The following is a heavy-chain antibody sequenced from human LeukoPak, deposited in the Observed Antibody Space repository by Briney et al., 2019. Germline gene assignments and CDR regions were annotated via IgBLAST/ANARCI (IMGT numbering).Heavy chain of an antibody. J-gene: IGHJ4*02. CDR3: ARVEVGATGYYFDY. Sequence: PSETLSLTCTVSGGSISSSSHYWGWIRQPPGKGLEWIGSIYYSGSTYYNPSLKSRVTISVDTSKNQFSLKLSSVTAADTAVYYCARVEVGATGYYFDYWGQGTLVTVSS. V-gene: IGHV4-39*07. CDR1: GGSISSSSHY. D-gene: IGHD1-26*01. CDR2: IYYSGST.